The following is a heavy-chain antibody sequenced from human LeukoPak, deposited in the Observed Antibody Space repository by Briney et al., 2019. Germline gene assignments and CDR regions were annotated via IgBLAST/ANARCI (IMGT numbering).Heavy chain of an antibody. CDR1: GFTFDDYA. CDR3: ARDSSGGLDY. CDR2: IWYDGSNK. V-gene: IGHV3-33*08. J-gene: IGHJ4*02. D-gene: IGHD3-22*01. Sequence: GRSLRLSCAASGFTFDDYAMHWVRQAPGKGLEWVAVIWYDGSNKYYADSVKGRFTISRDNSKNTLYLQMNSLRAEDTAVYYCARDSSGGLDYWGQGTLVTVSS.